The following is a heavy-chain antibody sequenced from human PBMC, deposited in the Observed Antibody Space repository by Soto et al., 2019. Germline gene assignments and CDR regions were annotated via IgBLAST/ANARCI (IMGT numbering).Heavy chain of an antibody. CDR2: IYHSGST. J-gene: IGHJ6*02. CDR1: GYSISSGYY. D-gene: IGHD6-6*01. CDR3: ARGSSSTYYYYYGMDV. V-gene: IGHV4-38-2*01. Sequence: PSETLSLTCAVSGYSISSGYYWGWIRQPPGKGLEWIGSIYHSGSTYYNPSLKSRVTISVDTSKNQFSLKLSSVTAADTAVYYCARGSSSTYYYYYGMDVWGQGTTVTVSS.